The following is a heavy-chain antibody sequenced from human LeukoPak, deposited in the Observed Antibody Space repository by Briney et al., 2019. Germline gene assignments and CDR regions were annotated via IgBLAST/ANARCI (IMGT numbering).Heavy chain of an antibody. Sequence: SETLSLTCAVYGGSFSGYYWGWIRQPPGEGLEWIGSMYYSGNTYYNPSLKSRVTISVDTSKNQFSLKLNSVTAADTAVYYCARTTEGGYTYGYFYYYYMDVWGKGTTVTISS. CDR3: ARTTEGGYTYGYFYYYYMDV. CDR2: MYYSGNT. V-gene: IGHV4-34*01. CDR1: GGSFSGYY. J-gene: IGHJ6*03. D-gene: IGHD5-18*01.